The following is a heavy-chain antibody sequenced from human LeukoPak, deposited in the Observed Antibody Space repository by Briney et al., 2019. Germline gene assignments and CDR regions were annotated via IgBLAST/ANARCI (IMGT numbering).Heavy chain of an antibody. Sequence: SETLSLTCTVSGGSISSYYWSWIRQPPGKGLEWIGYIYYSGSTNYNPSLKSRVTISVDTSKNQFSLKLSSVTAADTAVYYCARLAVAAAGTFDYWGQGTLVTVSS. J-gene: IGHJ4*02. V-gene: IGHV4-59*08. CDR1: GGSISSYY. CDR3: ARLAVAAAGTFDY. D-gene: IGHD6-13*01. CDR2: IYYSGST.